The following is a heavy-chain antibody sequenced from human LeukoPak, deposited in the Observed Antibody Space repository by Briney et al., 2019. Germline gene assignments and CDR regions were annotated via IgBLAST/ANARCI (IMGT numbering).Heavy chain of an antibody. CDR1: GFSLSTSGMC. J-gene: IGHJ6*02. CDR2: IDWDDDK. CDR3: ARIPVVGGPGLYYYYGMDV. D-gene: IGHD4-23*01. V-gene: IGHV2-70*11. Sequence: SGPTLVNPTQTLTLTCTFSGFSLSTSGMCVSWIRQPPGKALEWLARIDWDDDKYYSTSLKTRLTISKDTSKNQVVLTMTNMDPVDTATYYCARIPVVGGPGLYYYYGMDVWGQGTTVTVSS.